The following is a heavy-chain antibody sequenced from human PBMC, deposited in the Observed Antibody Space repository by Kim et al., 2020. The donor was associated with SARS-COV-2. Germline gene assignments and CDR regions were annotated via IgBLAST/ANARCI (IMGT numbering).Heavy chain of an antibody. CDR3: AKEGGH. CDR2: INRSGGGT. J-gene: IGHJ4*02. Sequence: INRSGGGTNYAQKFQGRVTMTGDTSTNTVYMELSSLGSDDTAVYYCAKEGGHWGQGTLVTVSS. V-gene: IGHV1-46*01. D-gene: IGHD3-16*01.